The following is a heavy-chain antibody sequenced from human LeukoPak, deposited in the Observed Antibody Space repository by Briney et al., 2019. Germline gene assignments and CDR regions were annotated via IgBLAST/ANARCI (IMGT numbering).Heavy chain of an antibody. V-gene: IGHV3-15*07. CDR3: TTGIRGD. J-gene: IGHJ4*02. CDR1: GLTVTNAW. D-gene: IGHD3-10*01. CDR2: IASKTDGGAT. Sequence: GGSLRLSCSASGLTVTNAWMNWVRQAPGEGLDWVGRIASKTDGGATDYAAPVKGGFTISRDDSKNTLNLQMNSLKTEDTAVYYCTTGIRGDWGQGTLVTVSS.